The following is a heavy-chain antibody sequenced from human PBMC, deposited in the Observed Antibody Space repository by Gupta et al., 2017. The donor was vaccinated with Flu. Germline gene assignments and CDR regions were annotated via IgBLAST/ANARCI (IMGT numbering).Heavy chain of an antibody. CDR3: AKGGRLYFFDY. Sequence: EVQLLESGGGLVQSGGSLRLSCAASGFTLSSYAMSWVRQAPGKGLEWVLSISCSGGSTYYGDSVKGRFTISRDNSKNTLYLQMNSLRAEDTAVYYCAKGGRLYFFDYWGQGTLGTVSS. V-gene: IGHV3-23*01. CDR1: GFTLSSYA. J-gene: IGHJ4*02. CDR2: ISCSGGST.